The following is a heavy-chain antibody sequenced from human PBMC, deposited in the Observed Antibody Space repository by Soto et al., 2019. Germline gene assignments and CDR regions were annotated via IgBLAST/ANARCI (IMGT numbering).Heavy chain of an antibody. Sequence: SQALSLTCDISGDSVFSNGFAWNWIRQSPSRGLEWLGRTYYKSRWYNDYAVSVKSRLIVNLDTSKNQFSLRLNSVTAEDTAVYYCARGRSSSFDFWGQGTLVTVSA. J-gene: IGHJ4*02. CDR1: GDSVFSNGFA. V-gene: IGHV6-1*01. D-gene: IGHD6-13*01. CDR2: TYYKSRWYN. CDR3: ARGRSSSFDF.